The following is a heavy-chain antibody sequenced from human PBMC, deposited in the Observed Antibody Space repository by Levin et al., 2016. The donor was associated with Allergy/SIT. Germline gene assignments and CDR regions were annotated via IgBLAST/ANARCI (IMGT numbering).Heavy chain of an antibody. CDR1: GFTFSSYA. CDR2: ISSDVSNK. Sequence: GESLKISCAASGFTFSSYAMHWVRQAPGKGLEWVAVISSDVSNKYYANSVKGRFTISRDNSKNTLDLQVNSLRAEDTAVYYCARASSSWTNNWFDSWGPGNPGHRLL. CDR3: ARASSSWTNNWFDS. V-gene: IGHV3-30*04. D-gene: IGHD6-13*01. J-gene: IGHJ5*01.